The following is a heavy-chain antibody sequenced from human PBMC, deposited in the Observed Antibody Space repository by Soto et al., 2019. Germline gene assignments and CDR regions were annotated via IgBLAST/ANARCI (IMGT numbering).Heavy chain of an antibody. Sequence: QVQLVQSGAEVRRPGSSVKVSCKASGGTFSNYAITWVRQAPGQGLEWIGGIIPMFGITNYEQKFQGRVTITADESRNEAYREMSGLRYEDTAVYYCVPLQPSTIVGRPGMDVWGEGTTVTVSS. J-gene: IGHJ6*02. CDR3: VPLQPSTIVGRPGMDV. CDR2: IIPMFGIT. V-gene: IGHV1-69*01. CDR1: GGTFSNYA. D-gene: IGHD6-6*01.